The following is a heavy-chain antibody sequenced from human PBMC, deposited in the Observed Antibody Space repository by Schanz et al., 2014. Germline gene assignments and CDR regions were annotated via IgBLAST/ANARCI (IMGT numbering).Heavy chain of an antibody. V-gene: IGHV3-23*04. CDR2: ISSGSSYA. Sequence: EGQLAESGGGLVQPGGSLRLSCAASGFTFSSYAMSWIRQAPGKGLEWVSDISSGSSYANYADSVKGRFTISRDNSKNTLYLHMNTLRSEDTAVYYCAKDSTHIDIVLVPTAIDYWGQGTLVTVSS. CDR3: AKDSTHIDIVLVPTAIDY. J-gene: IGHJ4*02. D-gene: IGHD2-2*01. CDR1: GFTFSSYA.